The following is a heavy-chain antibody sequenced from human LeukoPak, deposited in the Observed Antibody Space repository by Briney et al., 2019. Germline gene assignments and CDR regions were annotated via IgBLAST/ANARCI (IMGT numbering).Heavy chain of an antibody. CDR3: AKDARGYKPTESDY. D-gene: IGHD5-12*01. CDR1: GFTFSSYG. CDR2: IWYDGSNK. J-gene: IGHJ4*02. Sequence: GGSLRLSCAASGFTFSSYGMHWVRQAPGKGLEWVAVIWYDGSNKYYADSVKGRFTISRDNSKNTLYLQMNSLRAEDTAVYNCAKDARGYKPTESDYWGQGTLVTVSS. V-gene: IGHV3-33*06.